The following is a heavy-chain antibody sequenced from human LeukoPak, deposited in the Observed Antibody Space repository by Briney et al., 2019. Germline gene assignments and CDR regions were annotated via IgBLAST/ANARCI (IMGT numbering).Heavy chain of an antibody. CDR3: ARSPGIVATWFDY. CDR2: IIPIFGAA. CDR1: GGTFTSYA. J-gene: IGHJ4*02. V-gene: IGHV1-69*05. D-gene: IGHD5-12*01. Sequence: SVKVSCKASGGTFTSYAISWVRQAPGQGLEWMGRIIPIFGAANYAQKFQGRVTITTDESTSTAYMELSSLRSEDTAVYYCARSPGIVATWFDYWGQGTLVTVSS.